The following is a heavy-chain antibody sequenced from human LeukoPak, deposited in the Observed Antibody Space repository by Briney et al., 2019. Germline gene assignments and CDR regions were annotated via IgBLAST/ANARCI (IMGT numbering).Heavy chain of an antibody. D-gene: IGHD3-22*01. CDR2: ISAYNGNT. CDR1: GYTFTSYG. CDR3: ARSPVSTYYYDSSGYDFDY. V-gene: IGHV1-18*01. Sequence: ASVKVSSKASGYTFTSYGISWVRQAPGQGLEWMGWISAYNGNTNYAQKLQGRVTMTTDTSTSTAYMELRSLRSDDTAVYYCARSPVSTYYYDSSGYDFDYWGQGTLVTVSS. J-gene: IGHJ4*02.